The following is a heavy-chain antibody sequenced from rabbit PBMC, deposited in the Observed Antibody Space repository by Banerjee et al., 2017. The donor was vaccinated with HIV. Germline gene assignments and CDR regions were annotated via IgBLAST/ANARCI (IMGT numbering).Heavy chain of an antibody. D-gene: IGHD4-1*01. CDR1: GFDFSSYG. J-gene: IGHJ4*01. CDR2: IDPVFGST. Sequence: QEQLVESGGGLVQPGGSLKLSCKASGFDFSSYGVSWVRQAPGKGLEWIGYIDPVFGSTYYASWVNGRFTISSHNAQNTLYLQLNSLTAADTATYFCVRGGIVVAGNFNLWGPGTLVTVS. CDR3: VRGGIVVAGNFNL. V-gene: IGHV1S47*01.